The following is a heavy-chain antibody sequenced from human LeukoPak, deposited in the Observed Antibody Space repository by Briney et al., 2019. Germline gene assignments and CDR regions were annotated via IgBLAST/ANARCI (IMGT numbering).Heavy chain of an antibody. CDR2: IIPIFGTA. Sequence: SVKVSCRASGGTFSSYAISWVRQAPGQGLEWMGGIIPIFGTANYAQKFQGRVTITADESTSTAYMELSSLRSEDTAVYYCVSDYYDSSGYYRPGGYWGQGTLVTVSS. D-gene: IGHD3-22*01. J-gene: IGHJ4*02. V-gene: IGHV1-69*01. CDR1: GGTFSSYA. CDR3: VSDYYDSSGYYRPGGY.